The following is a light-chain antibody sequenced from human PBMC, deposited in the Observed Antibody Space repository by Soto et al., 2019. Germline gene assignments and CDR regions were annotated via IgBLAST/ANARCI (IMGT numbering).Light chain of an antibody. CDR3: QHYNSYSEA. J-gene: IGKJ1*01. Sequence: DIQMTQSPSTLSGSVGDRVTITCRASQTISSWLAWYQQKPGKAPKLLIYKASTLKSGVPSRFSASGSGTEFTLTFSSLEPDDFATYYCQHYNSYSEAFGQGNKVELK. CDR1: QTISSW. CDR2: KAS. V-gene: IGKV1-5*03.